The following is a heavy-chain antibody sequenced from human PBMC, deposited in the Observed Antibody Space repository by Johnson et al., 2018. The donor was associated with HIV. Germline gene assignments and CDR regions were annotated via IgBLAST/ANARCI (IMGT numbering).Heavy chain of an antibody. CDR3: ARDDLGNPFSSYDAFDI. Sequence: VQLVESGGGVVRPGGSLRLSCTASGFMFYDYGMNWVRQAPGKGLEWVSGISGSGYSTFYADSVKGRFTISRDNSKNTLYLQMNSLRAEDTAVYYCARDDLGNPFSSYDAFDIWGQGTMVTVSS. CDR1: GFMFYDYG. CDR2: ISGSGYST. V-gene: IGHV3-20*04. D-gene: IGHD6-13*01. J-gene: IGHJ3*02.